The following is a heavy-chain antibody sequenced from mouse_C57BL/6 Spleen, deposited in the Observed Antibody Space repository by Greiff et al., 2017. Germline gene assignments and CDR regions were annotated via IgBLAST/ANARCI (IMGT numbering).Heavy chain of an antibody. Sequence: VQLQQPGAELVKPGASVKLSCKASGYTFTSYWMHWVKQRPGQGLEWIGMIHPNSGSTNYNEKFKSKATLTVDKSSSTAYMQLSSLTSEDSAVYYCARRVLYGSSLYYFDYWGQGTTLTVSS. CDR1: GYTFTSYW. V-gene: IGHV1-64*01. CDR3: ARRVLYGSSLYYFDY. D-gene: IGHD1-1*01. J-gene: IGHJ2*01. CDR2: IHPNSGST.